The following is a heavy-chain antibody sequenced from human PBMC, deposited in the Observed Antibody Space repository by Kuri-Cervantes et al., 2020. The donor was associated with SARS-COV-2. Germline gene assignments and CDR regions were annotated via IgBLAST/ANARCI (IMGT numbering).Heavy chain of an antibody. V-gene: IGHV4-34*01. J-gene: IGHJ4*02. CDR2: VNHRGST. CDR1: GGSLSGSY. CDR3: ASSSSSWPYYFDY. Sequence: SQTLSLTCAIYGGSLSGSYWSWIRQSPGKRLEWIGEVNHRGSTNYNPSLKSRVTISVDTSKNQFSLKLSSVTAADTAVYYCASSSSSWPYYFDYWGQGTLVTVSS. D-gene: IGHD6-13*01.